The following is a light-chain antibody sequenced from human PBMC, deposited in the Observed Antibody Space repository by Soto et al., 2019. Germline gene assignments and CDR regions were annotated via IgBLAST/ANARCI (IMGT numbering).Light chain of an antibody. J-gene: IGKJ3*01. Sequence: EIVLTQSPATLSLSPGGRATLSCRASQSVSSYLAWYQQKPGQAPRLLIYDASNRATGIPARFSGSGSGTDFTLTISSLEPEDFAVYYCQQRRAFGPGTKVDIK. V-gene: IGKV3-11*01. CDR3: QQRRA. CDR2: DAS. CDR1: QSVSSY.